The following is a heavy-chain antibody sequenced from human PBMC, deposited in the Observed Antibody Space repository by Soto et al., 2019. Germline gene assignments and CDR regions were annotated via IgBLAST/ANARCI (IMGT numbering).Heavy chain of an antibody. D-gene: IGHD5-12*01. V-gene: IGHV1-18*01. Sequence: ASVKVSCKASGYTFTNFGISWVRQAPGQGLEWMGWISAYNGNTNYAQKFQGRVTMTTDTSTSTAYMGVRSLRFDDTAVYYFAKVGGRWLQLSWLELWGHGSLVTVSS. J-gene: IGHJ5*02. CDR2: ISAYNGNT. CDR3: AKVGGRWLQLSWLEL. CDR1: GYTFTNFG.